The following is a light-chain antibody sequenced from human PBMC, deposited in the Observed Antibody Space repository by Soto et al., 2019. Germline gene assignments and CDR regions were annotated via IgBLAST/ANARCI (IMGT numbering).Light chain of an antibody. CDR3: GTWDSSLSGVV. CDR2: DSA. Sequence: QSVLTQPPSVSAAPGQKVTISCSGSSSNIGNNYVSWYQQLPGTAPKRLIFDSAKRPPGIPDRFSGYKSGTSATLGITGRQTGDEAEYYCGTWDSSLSGVVFGGGTKLTVL. V-gene: IGLV1-51*01. CDR1: SSNIGNNY. J-gene: IGLJ2*01.